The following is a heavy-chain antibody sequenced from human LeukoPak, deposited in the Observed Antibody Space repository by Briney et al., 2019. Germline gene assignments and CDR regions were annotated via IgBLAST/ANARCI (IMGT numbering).Heavy chain of an antibody. CDR2: IIPILGIA. CDR3: ARDTVLLWFGESEHYFDY. Sequence: SVKVSCKASGGTFSSYAISWVRQAPGQGLEWMGRIIPILGIANYAQKFQGRVTITADKSTSTAYMELSSLRSGDTAVYYCARDTVLLWFGESEHYFDYWGQGTLVTVSS. CDR1: GGTFSSYA. V-gene: IGHV1-69*04. J-gene: IGHJ4*02. D-gene: IGHD3-10*01.